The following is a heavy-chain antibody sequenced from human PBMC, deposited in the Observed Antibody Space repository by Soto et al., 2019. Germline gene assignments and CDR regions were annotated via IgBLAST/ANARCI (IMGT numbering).Heavy chain of an antibody. J-gene: IGHJ4*02. CDR3: ARHDSSGSPVDY. CDR1: GGSISSYY. CDR2: IYYSGST. D-gene: IGHD1-26*01. Sequence: QVQLQESGPGLVKPSETLSLTCTVSGGSISSYYWSWIRQPPGKGLEWIGYIYYSGSTNYNPSLKSRLHIIVDXSKNQFSLKLSSVTAADTAVYYCARHDSSGSPVDYWGQGTLVTVSS. V-gene: IGHV4-59*08.